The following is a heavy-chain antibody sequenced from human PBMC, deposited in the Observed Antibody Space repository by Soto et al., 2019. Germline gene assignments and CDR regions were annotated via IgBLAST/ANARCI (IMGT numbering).Heavy chain of an antibody. CDR3: ARDATLRH. D-gene: IGHD2-15*01. CDR1: GDSMDSFY. V-gene: IGHV4-59*01. Sequence: KPSETLSLTCTVSGDSMDSFYWNWIRQPPGKGLEWIGNIYYTGSTNYNPSLESRVSISIDTSKNQFSLQVSSVTAADTAIYYCARDATLRHWGHGTLVTVSS. CDR2: IYYTGST. J-gene: IGHJ4*01.